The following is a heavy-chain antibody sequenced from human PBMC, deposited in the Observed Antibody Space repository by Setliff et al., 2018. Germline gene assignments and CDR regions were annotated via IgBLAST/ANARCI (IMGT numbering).Heavy chain of an antibody. Sequence: KPSETLSLTCTVSGGSISNYYWSWIRQPAGKGLEWIGRIYTSGSTNYNPSLKSRVTMSVDTSKNQFSLKLSSVTAADTAVYYCAREQWLDPPGYYYMDVWAKGTTVTVS. CDR2: IYTSGST. V-gene: IGHV4-4*07. CDR3: AREQWLDPPGYYYMDV. CDR1: GGSISNYY. J-gene: IGHJ6*03. D-gene: IGHD6-19*01.